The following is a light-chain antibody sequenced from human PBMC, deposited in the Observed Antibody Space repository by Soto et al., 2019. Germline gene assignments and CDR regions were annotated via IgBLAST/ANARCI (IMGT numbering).Light chain of an antibody. CDR1: QGISSY. J-gene: IGKJ1*01. CDR2: AAS. Sequence: AIRMTQSPSSFSASTGDRVTITCRASQGISSYLAWYRQKPGKAPKLLIYAASTLQSGVPSRFSGSGSGTDFTLTISCLQSEDFATDYCQQYYSYPWTFGQGTKVDIK. CDR3: QQYYSYPWT. V-gene: IGKV1-8*01.